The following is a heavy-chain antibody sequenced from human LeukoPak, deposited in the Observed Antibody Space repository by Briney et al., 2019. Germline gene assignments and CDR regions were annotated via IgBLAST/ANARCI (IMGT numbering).Heavy chain of an antibody. J-gene: IGHJ4*02. Sequence: GGSLRLSCAASGFTFSSYGMHWVRQAPGKGLEWVAVISYDGSNKYYADSVKGRFTISRDNSKNTLFLQMISLRAEDTAVYYCAKEGVEGDSSGYYYNHFDYWGQGTLVTVSS. CDR3: AKEGVEGDSSGYYYNHFDY. CDR2: ISYDGSNK. CDR1: GFTFSSYG. V-gene: IGHV3-30*18. D-gene: IGHD3-22*01.